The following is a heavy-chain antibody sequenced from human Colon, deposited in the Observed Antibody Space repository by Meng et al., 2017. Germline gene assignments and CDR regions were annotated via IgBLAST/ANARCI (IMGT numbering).Heavy chain of an antibody. J-gene: IGHJ1*01. CDR3: AREDGSIGFTPAGQ. D-gene: IGHD1-26*01. CDR1: GGSTSSTTW. V-gene: IGHV4-4*02. Sequence: LPAPGPGLVKPSGTLSLTCAVSGGSTSSTTWWSWIRQPPGKRLEWIGEISQSGSSNYNPSLKSRVTMSLDKFKNHFFLNLSSVSAADTAVYYCAREDGSIGFTPAGQWGQGTLVTVSS. CDR2: ISQSGSS.